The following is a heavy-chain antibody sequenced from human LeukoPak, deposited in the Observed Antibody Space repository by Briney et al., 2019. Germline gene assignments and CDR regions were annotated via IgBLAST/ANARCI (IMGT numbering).Heavy chain of an antibody. J-gene: IGHJ4*02. Sequence: GASVKVSCKASGYTFTCHYMHWVRQAPGQGLEWMGWINPNSGGTNYAQNFQGRVTMTRGTSISTVYMELSRLRSDDTALYYCARATMVREVIITNYFDNWGQGALVTVSS. V-gene: IGHV1-2*02. CDR3: ARATMVREVIITNYFDN. D-gene: IGHD3-10*01. CDR2: INPNSGGT. CDR1: GYTFTCHY.